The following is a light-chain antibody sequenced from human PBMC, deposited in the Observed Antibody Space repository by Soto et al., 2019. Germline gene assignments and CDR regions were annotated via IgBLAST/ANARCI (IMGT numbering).Light chain of an antibody. J-gene: IGKJ4*01. CDR3: QQFGGSPPVT. CDR1: QSVNNNY. Sequence: EIVLTQSPGTLSLSPGERATLSCRASQSVNNNYLAWYQQKPGQPPKLLIFGPSSRATGIPDRFSGSGSGTDFTVTISRLEPEDFAVYYCQQFGGSPPVTFGGGTKVEIK. CDR2: GPS. V-gene: IGKV3-20*01.